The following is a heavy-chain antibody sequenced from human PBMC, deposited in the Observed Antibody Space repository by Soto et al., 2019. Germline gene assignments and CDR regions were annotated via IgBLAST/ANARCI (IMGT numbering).Heavy chain of an antibody. Sequence: PGGSLRLSCAGSGFTLSNAWMNWVRQAPGKGLEWVDRIKSKIDGGITDYAAPVKGRCTISRDDSKDTLYLQMDSLKTEDTAVYYCATGTGRSDFDYWGQGTLVTVSS. CDR2: IKSKIDGGIT. V-gene: IGHV3-15*01. J-gene: IGHJ4*02. CDR3: ATGTGRSDFDY. CDR1: GFTLSNAW.